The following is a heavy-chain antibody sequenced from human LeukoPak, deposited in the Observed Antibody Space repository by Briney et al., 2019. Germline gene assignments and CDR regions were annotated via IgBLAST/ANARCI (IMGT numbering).Heavy chain of an antibody. CDR2: ISSSSSTI. Sequence: GGSLRLSCAASGFTFSSYNMNWVRQAPGEGLEWVSYISSSSSTIYYADSVKGRFTISRDNAKNSLFLQMNSLRPDDTAVYYCAIVAVAAKYDYWGQGTLVTVSS. J-gene: IGHJ4*02. CDR3: AIVAVAAKYDY. V-gene: IGHV3-48*01. D-gene: IGHD6-19*01. CDR1: GFTFSSYN.